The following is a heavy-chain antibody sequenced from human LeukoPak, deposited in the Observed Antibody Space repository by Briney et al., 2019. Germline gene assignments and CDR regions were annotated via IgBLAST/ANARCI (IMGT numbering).Heavy chain of an antibody. J-gene: IGHJ4*02. CDR1: GGSISSSSYY. CDR2: IYYSGRT. CDR3: ASSCSTSCYNFDY. D-gene: IGHD2-2*02. V-gene: IGHV4-39*01. Sequence: PSETLSLTCTVSGGSISSSSYYWGWIRQPPGKGLEWIGSIYYSGRTYYIPSLKSRVTISVDTSKNQFSLKLSSVTAADTAVYYCASSCSTSCYNFDYWGQGTLVTVSS.